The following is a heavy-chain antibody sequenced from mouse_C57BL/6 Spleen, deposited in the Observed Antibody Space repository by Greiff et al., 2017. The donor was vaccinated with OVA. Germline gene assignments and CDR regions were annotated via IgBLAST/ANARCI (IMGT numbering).Heavy chain of an antibody. CDR1: GYTFTDYY. Sequence: EVQLQQSGPELVKPGASVKISCKASGYTFTDYYMNWVKQSHGKSLEWIGDIHPNNGGTSYNQKFKGKATLTVDKSSSTAYMELRSLTSEDSAVYYCARSAGDTGGFAYWGQGTLVTVSA. CDR2: IHPNNGGT. CDR3: ARSAGDTGGFAY. J-gene: IGHJ3*01. V-gene: IGHV1-26*01. D-gene: IGHD2-13*01.